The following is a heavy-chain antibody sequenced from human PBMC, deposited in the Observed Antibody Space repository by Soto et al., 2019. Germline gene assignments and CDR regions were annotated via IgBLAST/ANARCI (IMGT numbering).Heavy chain of an antibody. D-gene: IGHD6-13*01. CDR1: GFTFSDYY. CDR2: INSSSSYT. CDR3: ARIITAAGGRRYFDL. J-gene: IGHJ2*01. V-gene: IGHV3-11*05. Sequence: QVQLVESGGGLVKPGGSLRPSCAASGFTFSDYYMSWIRQAPGKGLEWVSYINSSSSYTNYADSVKGRFTISRDNAKNSLYLQMNSLRAEDTAVYYCARIITAAGGRRYFDLWGRGTLVTVSS.